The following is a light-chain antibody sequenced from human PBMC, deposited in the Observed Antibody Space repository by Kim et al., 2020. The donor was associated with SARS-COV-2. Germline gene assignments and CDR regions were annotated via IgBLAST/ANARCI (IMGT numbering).Light chain of an antibody. J-gene: IGLJ1*01. V-gene: IGLV3-1*01. CDR2: RDN. CDR1: KLGDKY. Sequence: VSPGQTVSITCSGDKLGDKYGSWYQQGPGQSPALVIYRDNKRPSGIPERFSGSNSGNTATLTISGTHAMDEADYYCQAWDSSTFYVFGTGTKVTVL. CDR3: QAWDSSTFYV.